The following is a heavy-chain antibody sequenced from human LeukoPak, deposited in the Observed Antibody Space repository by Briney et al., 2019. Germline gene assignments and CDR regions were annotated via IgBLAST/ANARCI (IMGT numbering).Heavy chain of an antibody. CDR2: IYYSGST. CDR3: ARFLDYYDSSGLARGYWFDP. Sequence: SETLSLTCTVSGGSISSYYWSWIRQPPGKGLEWIGYIYYSGSTNYNPSLKSRVTISVDTSKNQFSLKLSSVTAADTAVYYCARFLDYYDSSGLARGYWFDPWGQGTLVTVSS. J-gene: IGHJ5*02. V-gene: IGHV4-59*01. CDR1: GGSISSYY. D-gene: IGHD3-22*01.